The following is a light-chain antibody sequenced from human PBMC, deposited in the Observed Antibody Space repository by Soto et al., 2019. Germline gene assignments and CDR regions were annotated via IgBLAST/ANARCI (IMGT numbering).Light chain of an antibody. V-gene: IGLV2-23*01. Sequence: QSALTQPASVSGSPGQSITISCTGTSSDIGSYNFVSWYQQHPGKAPKLMIYEGVKRPSGVSNLFSGSKSGNTASLTISGLQTEDEADYYCCSYAGFNTPVVFGGGTKLAVL. CDR2: EGV. CDR1: SSDIGSYNF. J-gene: IGLJ2*01. CDR3: CSYAGFNTPVV.